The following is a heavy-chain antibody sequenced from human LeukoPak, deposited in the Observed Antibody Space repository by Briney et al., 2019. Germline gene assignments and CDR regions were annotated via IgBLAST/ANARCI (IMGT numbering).Heavy chain of an antibody. J-gene: IGHJ4*02. V-gene: IGHV3-23*01. CDR2: LACLDASCTE. CDR1: GFTFGTFD. D-gene: IGHD3-10*01. CDR3: VRDSEGSFDY. Sequence: PGRSLRLSCAASGFTFGTFDMSWVRQAPGKGLEWVSTLACLDASCTEYYSDSVKGRFSISRDTSRSTLSLQVNSLRVEDTAMYYCVRDSEGSFDYWGQGTLLTVSS.